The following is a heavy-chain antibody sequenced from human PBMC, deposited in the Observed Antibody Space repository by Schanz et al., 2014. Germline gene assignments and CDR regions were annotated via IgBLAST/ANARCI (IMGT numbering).Heavy chain of an antibody. Sequence: QVQMVESGGGVVQPGRSLRLSCAASGFAFSVYGMHWVRQAPGKGPEWVAVIWSDGSTKYYADSVKGRFTISRDRFQNTLYLRMSSLRAEDTAVYYCAKQIHYDILTVTRNWGQGTLVTVSS. D-gene: IGHD3-9*01. V-gene: IGHV3-33*03. CDR3: AKQIHYDILTVTRN. CDR2: IWSDGSTK. CDR1: GFAFSVYG. J-gene: IGHJ4*02.